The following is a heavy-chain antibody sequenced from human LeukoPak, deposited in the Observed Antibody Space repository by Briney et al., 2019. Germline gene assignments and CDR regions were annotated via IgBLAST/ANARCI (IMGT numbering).Heavy chain of an antibody. V-gene: IGHV4-34*01. CDR1: GGSFGGYY. Sequence: PSETLSLTCAVYGGSFGGYYWSWIRQPPGKGLEWIGEINHSGSTNYNPSLKSRVTISVDTSKNQFSMKLSSVTAADTAVYYCARGARRAPTSYYYDSSGYGKNDYWGQGTLVTVSS. D-gene: IGHD3-22*01. CDR2: INHSGST. J-gene: IGHJ4*02. CDR3: ARGARRAPTSYYYDSSGYGKNDY.